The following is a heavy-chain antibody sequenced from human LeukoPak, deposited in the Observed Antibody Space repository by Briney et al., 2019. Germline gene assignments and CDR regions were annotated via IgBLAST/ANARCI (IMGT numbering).Heavy chain of an antibody. CDR3: ARDRRGY. J-gene: IGHJ4*02. CDR2: IQYDGSIK. Sequence: QTGGSLRLSCAASGFIFRDFGMHWVRQAPGKGLEWVACIQYDGSIKYYGDSVKGRFTISRDNSKNTLYLQMNSLRAEDTAVYYCARDRRGYWGQGTLVTVSS. V-gene: IGHV3-30*02. CDR1: GFIFRDFG.